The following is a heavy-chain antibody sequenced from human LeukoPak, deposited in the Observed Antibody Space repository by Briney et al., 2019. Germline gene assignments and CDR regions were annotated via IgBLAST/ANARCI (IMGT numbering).Heavy chain of an antibody. J-gene: IGHJ4*02. CDR1: GYIFTTYW. Sequence: GESLKISCKTSGYIFTTYWIGWVRQMAGKGLEWMGIIYPGDSDTRYSPSFQGQVTISADKSISTAYLQWSSLKASDTAMYYCARHRGYCSGGSCYLGEFDYWGQGTLVTVSS. V-gene: IGHV5-51*01. CDR3: ARHRGYCSGGSCYLGEFDY. CDR2: IYPGDSDT. D-gene: IGHD2-15*01.